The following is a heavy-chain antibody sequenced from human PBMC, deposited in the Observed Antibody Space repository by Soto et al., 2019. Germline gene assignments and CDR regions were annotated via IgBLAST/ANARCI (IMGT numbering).Heavy chain of an antibody. Sequence: GGSLRLSCAASGFTFSSYAMHWVRQAPGKGLEWVAVISYDGSNKYYADSVKGRFTISRDNSKNTLYLQMNSLRAEDTAVYYCARTLKRNYDILTGYTNWGQGTLVTVSS. CDR1: GFTFSSYA. D-gene: IGHD3-9*01. CDR3: ARTLKRNYDILTGYTN. CDR2: ISYDGSNK. J-gene: IGHJ4*02. V-gene: IGHV3-30-3*01.